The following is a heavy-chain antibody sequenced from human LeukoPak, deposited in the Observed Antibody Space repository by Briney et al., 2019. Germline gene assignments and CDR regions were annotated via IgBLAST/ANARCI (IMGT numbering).Heavy chain of an antibody. CDR2: IYPGDSDT. J-gene: IGHJ5*02. D-gene: IGHD3-10*01. V-gene: IGHV5-51*01. Sequence: GESLKISCQGSGCSFTSYWIGWVRQMPGKGLEWMGIIYPGDSDTRYSPSFQGQVTISADKSISTAYLQWSSLKASDTAMYYRARTNMVRGVIGWFDPWGQGTLVTVSS. CDR3: ARTNMVRGVIGWFDP. CDR1: GCSFTSYW.